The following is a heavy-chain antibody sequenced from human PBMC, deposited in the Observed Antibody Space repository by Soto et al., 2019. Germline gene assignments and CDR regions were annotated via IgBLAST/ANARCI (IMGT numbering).Heavy chain of an antibody. CDR1: GGGNLRDYR. CDR2: IIPKLGSA. D-gene: IGHD3-3*01. J-gene: IGHJ4*02. Sequence: SVKVSCKASGGGNLRDYRTTWVRRAPGQGLEWMGGIIPKLGSANYAQNFQGRVTITADESTNTVYMELRSLRSDDTAVYYCARVWAPYDFSRFDYWGQGTLVTVSS. V-gene: IGHV1-69*13. CDR3: ARVWAPYDFSRFDY.